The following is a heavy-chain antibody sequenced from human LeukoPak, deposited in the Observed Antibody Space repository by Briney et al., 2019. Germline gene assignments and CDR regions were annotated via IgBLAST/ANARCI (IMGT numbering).Heavy chain of an antibody. Sequence: GRSLRLSCAASGFTFSSYGMHWVRQAPGRGLEWVAMIWHDGSNKYYADSVKGRFTISRDNSKNTLDLQMNSLRAEDTAVYYCARDRSSGAFDYWGQGTLVTVSS. D-gene: IGHD2-15*01. CDR2: IWHDGSNK. CDR1: GFTFSSYG. CDR3: ARDRSSGAFDY. V-gene: IGHV3-33*01. J-gene: IGHJ4*02.